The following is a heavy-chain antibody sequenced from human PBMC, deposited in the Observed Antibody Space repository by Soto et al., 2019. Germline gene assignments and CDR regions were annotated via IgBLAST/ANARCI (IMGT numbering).Heavy chain of an antibody. Sequence: SETLSLTCFVSGYSITAGGYYWSWIRHHPGKGLEWIGSFYSSGSIIYNPSLRSRVSISGDTSSNQFSMSLTSVTAADTARYYCARMYSSGSGWFHPWGQGTLVTVYS. J-gene: IGHJ5*02. CDR2: FYSSGSI. D-gene: IGHD6-19*01. CDR1: GYSITAGGYY. V-gene: IGHV4-31*03. CDR3: ARMYSSGSGWFHP.